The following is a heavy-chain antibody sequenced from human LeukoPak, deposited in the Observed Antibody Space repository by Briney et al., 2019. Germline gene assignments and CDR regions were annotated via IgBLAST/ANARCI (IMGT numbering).Heavy chain of an antibody. D-gene: IGHD6-19*01. Sequence: ASVKVSCKASGYTFTGYYMHWVRQAPGQGLEWMGIINPSGGSTSYAQKFQGRVTMTRDMSTSTVYMELSSLRSEDTAVYYCAREIAVAGTEDYWGQGTLVTVSS. V-gene: IGHV1-46*01. CDR2: INPSGGST. J-gene: IGHJ4*02. CDR1: GYTFTGYY. CDR3: AREIAVAGTEDY.